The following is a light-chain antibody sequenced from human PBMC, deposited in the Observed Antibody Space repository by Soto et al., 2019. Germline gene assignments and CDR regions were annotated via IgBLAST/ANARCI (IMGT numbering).Light chain of an antibody. J-gene: IGKJ2*01. CDR3: QQSYSNPYT. V-gene: IGKV1-39*01. CDR1: QSIRSY. CDR2: AAS. Sequence: DIQMTQSPSSLPASVGDRVTITCRASQSIRSYLNWYQQKPGKDPKLLIYAASSLQSGVTSRFSGSGSGTDFTLTISSLQPEDFATYYCQQSYSNPYTFGQGTKLEIK.